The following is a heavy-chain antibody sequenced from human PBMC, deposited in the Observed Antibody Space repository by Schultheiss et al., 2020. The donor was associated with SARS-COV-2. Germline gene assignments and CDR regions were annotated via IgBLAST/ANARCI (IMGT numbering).Heavy chain of an antibody. CDR2: INHSGST. D-gene: IGHD2-2*01. J-gene: IGHJ4*02. CDR3: ARGRYANIVVVPAAKYYFDY. CDR1: GWSFSGYY. Sequence: SETLSLTCAVYGWSFSGYYWSWIRQPPGKGLEWIGEINHSGSTNYNPSLKSRVTISVDTSKNQFSLKLSSVTAADTAVYYCARGRYANIVVVPAAKYYFDYWGQGTLVTVSS. V-gene: IGHV4-34*01.